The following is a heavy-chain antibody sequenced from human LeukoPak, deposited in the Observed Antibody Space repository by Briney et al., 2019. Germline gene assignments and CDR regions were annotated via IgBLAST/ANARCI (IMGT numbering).Heavy chain of an antibody. CDR3: AIFFGYTTFDY. V-gene: IGHV1-8*03. J-gene: IGHJ4*02. D-gene: IGHD5-24*01. CDR2: MNPNSGNT. CDR1: GYTFTSYD. Sequence: ASVKVSCKASGYTFTSYDINWVRQATGQGLECMGWMNPNSGNTGYAQKFQHRVTITRNTSISTAYMELSSLRSEDTAVYYCAIFFGYTTFDYWGQGTLVTVSS.